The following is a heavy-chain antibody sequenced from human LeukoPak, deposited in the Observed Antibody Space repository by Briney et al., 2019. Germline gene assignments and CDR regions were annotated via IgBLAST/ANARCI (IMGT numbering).Heavy chain of an antibody. D-gene: IGHD4-23*01. J-gene: IGHJ4*02. CDR3: ARGRNDNGGMFFDS. CDR2: ISYSGYS. Sequence: SETLSLTCTVSGVSMRTYYWSWIRQAPGQGLEWIGFISYSGYSSYIPSLKSRVAISVDTSKSQFPLRLSSMTAADTAIYYCARGRNDNGGMFFDSWAQGTLVTVSS. V-gene: IGHV4-59*01. CDR1: GVSMRTYY.